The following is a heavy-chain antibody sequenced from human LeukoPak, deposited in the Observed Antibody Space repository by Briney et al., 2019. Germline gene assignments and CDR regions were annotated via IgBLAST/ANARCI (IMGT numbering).Heavy chain of an antibody. J-gene: IGHJ6*02. CDR2: IYSGGTT. CDR3: ARDPRTTGKSNYGMDV. V-gene: IGHV3-53*01. Sequence: GGCLRLSCAASGITVSSNYMSWARQPPGKGLEWVSIIYSGGTTYYADSVQGRFTISRDNSKNTVYLQMNSLRVEDTAVYYCARDPRTTGKSNYGMDVWGQGTTVTVSS. D-gene: IGHD4-17*01. CDR1: GITVSSNY.